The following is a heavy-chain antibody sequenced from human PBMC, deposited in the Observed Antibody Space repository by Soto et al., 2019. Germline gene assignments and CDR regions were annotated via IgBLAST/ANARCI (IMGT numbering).Heavy chain of an antibody. CDR1: GFTFSRNT. CDR2: ITSSGSYV. J-gene: IGHJ6*02. D-gene: IGHD3-3*02. CDR3: VKDEGIEAMDV. V-gene: IGHV3-21*01. Sequence: LRLSCVTSGFTFSRNTMNWVRQAPGKGLEWVASITSSGSYVYYADSVKGRFSASRDNAKNSLSLQMDSLRPDDTAIYFCVKDEGIEAMDVWGQGTTVIVSS.